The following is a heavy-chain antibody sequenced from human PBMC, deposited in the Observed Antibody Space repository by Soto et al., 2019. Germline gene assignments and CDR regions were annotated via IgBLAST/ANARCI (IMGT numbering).Heavy chain of an antibody. Sequence: QVQLVESGGGVVQIGRSLRLSCAASGFIFSNDGMHWVRQAPGRGLAWVAIIWYDGDSKFYGDSVRGRFTISRDDSKNTVYLQMNSLRAEDTAVYFCARDQHGNAIDFWGQGTMVTVSS. V-gene: IGHV3-33*01. CDR1: GFIFSNDG. CDR3: ARDQHGNAIDF. CDR2: IWYDGDSK. J-gene: IGHJ3*01. D-gene: IGHD1-1*01.